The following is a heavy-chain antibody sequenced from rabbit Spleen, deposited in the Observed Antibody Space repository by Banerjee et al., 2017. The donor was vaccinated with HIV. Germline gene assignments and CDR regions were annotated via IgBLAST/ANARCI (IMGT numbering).Heavy chain of an antibody. V-gene: IGHV1S40*01. Sequence: QSLEESGGDLVKPGASLTLTCTASGFSFSNDYYMCWVRQAPGKGLEWIGCIYITVGGTYYASWAKGRFTISKTSSPTVTLQMNSLTAADSATYFCARGSWTIYPGLLTRLDLWGPGTLVTVS. CDR2: IYITVGGT. CDR3: ARGSWTIYPGLLTRLDL. D-gene: IGHD7-1*01. J-gene: IGHJ3*01. CDR1: GFSFSNDYY.